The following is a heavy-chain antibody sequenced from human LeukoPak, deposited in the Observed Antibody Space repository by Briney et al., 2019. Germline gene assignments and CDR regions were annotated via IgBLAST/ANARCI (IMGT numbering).Heavy chain of an antibody. J-gene: IGHJ3*02. CDR3: ASVGISRAFDI. CDR2: IYPGDSDN. Sequence: GESLKISCKGSGYSLTSYWIGWVRQMPGKGLEWMGIIYPGDSDNRYSPSFQGQVTISADKSISTAYLQWSSLKASDTAMYFCASVGISRAFDIWGQGTMVTVSS. CDR1: GYSLTSYW. V-gene: IGHV5-51*01. D-gene: IGHD1-14*01.